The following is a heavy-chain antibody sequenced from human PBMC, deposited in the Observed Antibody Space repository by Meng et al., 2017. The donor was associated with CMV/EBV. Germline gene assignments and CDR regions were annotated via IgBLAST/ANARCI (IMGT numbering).Heavy chain of an antibody. V-gene: IGHV4-4*07. CDR2: IYTRGST. J-gene: IGHJ4*02. Sequence: QVPLYESGPGLGKPSETPSLTCTVSGGSISSYYWGWIRQPAGKGLEWIGRIYTRGSTNYNPSLKSRVTMSVDTSKNQFSLKLSSVTAADTAVYYCARDSSGWYPHFDYWGQGTLVTVSS. D-gene: IGHD6-19*01. CDR1: GGSISSYY. CDR3: ARDSSGWYPHFDY.